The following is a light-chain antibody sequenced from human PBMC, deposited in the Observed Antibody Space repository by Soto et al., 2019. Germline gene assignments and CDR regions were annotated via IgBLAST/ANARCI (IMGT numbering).Light chain of an antibody. J-gene: IGKJ1*01. CDR3: QQYGHSLWT. CDR1: QTISNT. CDR2: AAS. Sequence: EVVMTQSPATLSVSPGDKVSLSCRANQTISNTLAWYQQKPGQAPGLPIYAASTRATGVSARFSGSGSGTDFTLTISSLEPEDYAVYYCQQYGHSLWTFGQGTKVDIK. V-gene: IGKV3-15*01.